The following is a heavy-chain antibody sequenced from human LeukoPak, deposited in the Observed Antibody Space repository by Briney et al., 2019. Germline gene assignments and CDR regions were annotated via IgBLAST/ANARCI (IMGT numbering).Heavy chain of an antibody. CDR3: ASMAGRNFDY. Sequence: SETLSLTCTVSGGSISSSSYYWGWIRQPPGKGLEWVGGIYYGGTTYYNPSLKSRVTISVDTSKNQFSLNLSSVTAADTAVYYCASMAGRNFDYWGQGTLVTVSS. CDR2: IYYGGTT. D-gene: IGHD6-19*01. V-gene: IGHV4-39*07. J-gene: IGHJ4*02. CDR1: GGSISSSSYY.